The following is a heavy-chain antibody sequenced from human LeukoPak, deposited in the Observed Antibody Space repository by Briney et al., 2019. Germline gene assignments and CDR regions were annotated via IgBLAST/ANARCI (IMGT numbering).Heavy chain of an antibody. D-gene: IGHD3-9*01. CDR1: GFSLSTSGVG. V-gene: IGHV2-5*01. J-gene: IGHJ3*02. CDR2: IYWNDDK. Sequence: SGPTLVKPTQTLTLTCTFSGFSLSTSGVGVGWIRQPPGKALEWLALIYWNDDKRYSPSLESRLTITKDTSKNQVVLTMTNMDPVDTATYYCAHIADYDILTAPVGDDAFDIWGQGTMVTVSS. CDR3: AHIADYDILTAPVGDDAFDI.